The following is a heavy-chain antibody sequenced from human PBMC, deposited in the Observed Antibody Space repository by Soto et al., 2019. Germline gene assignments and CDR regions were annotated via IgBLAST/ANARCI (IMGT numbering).Heavy chain of an antibody. CDR3: ARIVSGRDYGDSIDC. V-gene: IGHV3-7*03. CDR2: IKEDGSQI. D-gene: IGHD4-17*01. J-gene: IGHJ4*02. Sequence: GGSLRLSCAASGFTFSRYWLTWVRQAPGKGLEWVANIKEDGSQIYYVGSVKGRFTTSRDNAKNSLYLQMNSLRAEDTAVYYCARIVSGRDYGDSIDCWGRGTLVTVSS. CDR1: GFTFSRYW.